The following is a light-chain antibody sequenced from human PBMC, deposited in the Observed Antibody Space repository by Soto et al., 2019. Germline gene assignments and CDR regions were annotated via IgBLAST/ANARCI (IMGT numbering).Light chain of an antibody. V-gene: IGLV1-36*01. CDR2: YDD. Sequence: QSVLTQPPSAAEAPRQRVTISCSGSSSNIGTNGVNWYQQLPGKAPKLRIYYDDLLPSRVSDRFSGSKSGTSASLAISGLQSEDGAYYYCAAFYDRLTGWVVGSGTALAV. CDR3: AAFYDRLTGWV. CDR1: SSNIGTNG. J-gene: IGLJ3*02.